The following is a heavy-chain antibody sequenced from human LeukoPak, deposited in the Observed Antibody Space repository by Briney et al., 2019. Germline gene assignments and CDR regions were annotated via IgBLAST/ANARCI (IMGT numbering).Heavy chain of an antibody. D-gene: IGHD6-13*01. Sequence: SETLSLTCTVSTGSISSYYWSWIRQPPGKALEWIGFIYYGGNTNYNPSLTSRVTISVDTSKNQFSLKLNSVTAADTAVYYCARVRSSSSLFPWYFDLWGRVTLVTVSS. CDR3: ARVRSSSSLFPWYFDL. J-gene: IGHJ2*01. V-gene: IGHV4-59*01. CDR1: TGSISSYY. CDR2: IYYGGNT.